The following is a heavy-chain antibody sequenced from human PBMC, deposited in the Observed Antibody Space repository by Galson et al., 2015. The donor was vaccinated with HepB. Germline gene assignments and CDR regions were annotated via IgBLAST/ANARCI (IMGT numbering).Heavy chain of an antibody. CDR1: GFTFSSYW. Sequence: SLRLSCAASGFTFSSYWMSWVRQAPGKGLEWVANIKQDGSEKYYVDSVKGRFTISRDNAKNSPYLQMNSLRAEDTAVYYCARFVWRTYYYDSSLDYWGQGTLVTVSS. CDR2: IKQDGSEK. CDR3: ARFVWRTYYYDSSLDY. D-gene: IGHD3-22*01. V-gene: IGHV3-7*03. J-gene: IGHJ4*02.